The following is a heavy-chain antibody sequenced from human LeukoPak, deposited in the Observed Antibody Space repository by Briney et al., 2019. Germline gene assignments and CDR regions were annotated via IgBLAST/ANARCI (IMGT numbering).Heavy chain of an antibody. J-gene: IGHJ4*02. CDR3: ARAFYYDTSGYWGYFDY. CDR1: GYTFTSYD. CDR2: MNPNSGNT. Sequence: ASVKVSCKASGYTFTSYDINWVRQATGQGLEWMGWMNPNSGNTGYAQKFQGRVTMTRNTSMGTVYMELSSLRSEDTAVYYCARAFYYDTSGYWGYFDYWGQGTLVTVSS. D-gene: IGHD3-22*01. V-gene: IGHV1-8*01.